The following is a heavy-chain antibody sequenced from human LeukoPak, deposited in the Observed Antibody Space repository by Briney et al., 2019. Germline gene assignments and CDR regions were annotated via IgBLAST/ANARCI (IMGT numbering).Heavy chain of an antibody. CDR1: GGTFSSYA. V-gene: IGHV1-69*13. Sequence: PGASVTVSCKASGGTFSSYAISWVRQAPGQGLXXXXXXXXXXXXXXYAQKFQGRVTITADESTSTAYMELSSLRSEDTAVYYCARGTSFLRGYSYGPPPGAYYGMDVWGKGTTVTVSS. J-gene: IGHJ6*04. CDR2: XXXXXXXX. D-gene: IGHD5-18*01. CDR3: ARGTSFLRGYSYGPPPGAYYGMDV.